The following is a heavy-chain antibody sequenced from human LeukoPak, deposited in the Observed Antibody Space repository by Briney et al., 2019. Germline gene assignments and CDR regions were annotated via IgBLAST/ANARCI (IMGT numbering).Heavy chain of an antibody. CDR1: GFTVSSNY. J-gene: IGHJ5*02. CDR3: ARGIAVAAFNWFDP. Sequence: GGSLRLSCAASGFTVSSNYMSWVRQAPGKGLEWVSSISSSSSYIYYAGSVKGRFTIFRDNAKNSLYLQMNGLRAEDTAVYYCARGIAVAAFNWFDPWGQGTLVTVSS. V-gene: IGHV3-21*01. CDR2: ISSSSSYI. D-gene: IGHD6-19*01.